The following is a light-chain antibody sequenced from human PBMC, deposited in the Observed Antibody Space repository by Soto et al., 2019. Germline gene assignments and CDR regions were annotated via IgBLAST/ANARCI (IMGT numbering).Light chain of an antibody. CDR1: SSDFGAYNY. CDR3: SSYTSSSTPYV. CDR2: DVS. V-gene: IGLV2-14*01. J-gene: IGLJ1*01. Sequence: QSVLTQPASVSGSPGQSITISCTGTSSDFGAYNYVSWYQQHPGKAPKLMIYDVSNRPSGVSNRFSGSKSGNTASLTISGLQAEDEADYYCSSYTSSSTPYVFGIGTKVTV.